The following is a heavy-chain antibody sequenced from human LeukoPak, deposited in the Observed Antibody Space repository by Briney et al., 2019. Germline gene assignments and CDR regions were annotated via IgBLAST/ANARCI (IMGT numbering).Heavy chain of an antibody. CDR2: MNPNSGNT. J-gene: IGHJ5*02. D-gene: IGHD5-24*01. CDR3: ARGQLRRGKNWFDP. Sequence: ASGKVSCKASGYTFTSYDINWVRQAPGQGLEWMGWMNPNSGNTGYAQKFQGRVTMTRNPSISTAYMELSSLRSEDTAVYYCARGQLRRGKNWFDPWGQGTLVTVSS. CDR1: GYTFTSYD. V-gene: IGHV1-8*01.